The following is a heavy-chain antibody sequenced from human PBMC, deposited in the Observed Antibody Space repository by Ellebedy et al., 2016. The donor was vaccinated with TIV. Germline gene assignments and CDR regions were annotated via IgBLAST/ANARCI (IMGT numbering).Heavy chain of an antibody. Sequence: GESLKISCAASGFSFGNYWMTWVRQAPGKGLEWVANINQDGSEEQYVDSVKGRFTISRDNAKNSLYLQMSSLRAEDTAVYYCARDPAGRTWGAFDLWGQGTMATVSS. CDR3: ARDPAGRTWGAFDL. D-gene: IGHD1-26*01. CDR2: INQDGSEE. V-gene: IGHV3-7*03. J-gene: IGHJ3*01. CDR1: GFSFGNYW.